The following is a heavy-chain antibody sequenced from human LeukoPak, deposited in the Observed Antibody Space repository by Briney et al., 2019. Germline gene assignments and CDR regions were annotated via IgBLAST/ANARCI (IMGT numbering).Heavy chain of an antibody. D-gene: IGHD3-16*01. V-gene: IGHV4-34*01. J-gene: IGHJ4*02. CDR3: AALSGEDYYFDY. CDR1: GGSFSGYY. Sequence: SETLSLTCAVYGGSFSGYYWSWIRQPPGKGLEWIGEINHSGSTNYNPSLKSRVTTSVDTSKNQFSLKLSSVTAADTAVYYCAALSGEDYYFDYWGQGTLVTVSS. CDR2: INHSGST.